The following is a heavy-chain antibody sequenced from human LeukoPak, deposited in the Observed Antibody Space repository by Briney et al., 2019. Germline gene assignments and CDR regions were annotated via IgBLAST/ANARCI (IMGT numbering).Heavy chain of an antibody. CDR3: AREGGGYYDSSGYGLDY. Sequence: GGSLRLSCAASGFTFSTSSMNWVRQAPGKGLEWVSPISSSSSYIYYADSVKGRFTISRDNAKNSLYLQMNSLRAEDTAVYYCAREGGGYYDSSGYGLDYWGQGTLVTVSS. J-gene: IGHJ4*02. CDR2: ISSSSSYI. D-gene: IGHD3-22*01. V-gene: IGHV3-21*01. CDR1: GFTFSTSS.